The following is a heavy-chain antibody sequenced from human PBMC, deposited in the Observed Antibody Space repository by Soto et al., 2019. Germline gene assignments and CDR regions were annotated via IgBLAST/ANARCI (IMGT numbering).Heavy chain of an antibody. J-gene: IGHJ4*02. D-gene: IGHD6-13*01. CDR3: ARVPSSSWYDEFDY. Sequence: PTETLSLTCAVYGGSFSGYYWSWIRQPPGKGLEWIGEINHSGSTNYNPSLKSRVTISVDTSKNQFSLKLSSVTAADTAVYYCARVPSSSWYDEFDYWGQGTLVTVS. CDR1: GGSFSGYY. V-gene: IGHV4-34*01. CDR2: INHSGST.